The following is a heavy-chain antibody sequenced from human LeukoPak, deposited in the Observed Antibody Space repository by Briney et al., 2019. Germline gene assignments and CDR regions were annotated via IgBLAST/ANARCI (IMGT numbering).Heavy chain of an antibody. V-gene: IGHV1-69*05. D-gene: IGHD6-6*01. CDR1: GGTFISYA. CDR2: IIPILYTA. Sequence: GASVKVSCKASGGTFISYAISWVRQAPGQGLVWMGRIIPILYTAKYAQKFQGRVTITTDESTSTAYMELSSLKSDDTAVYYCARDSPQSSSDYWGQGTLVTVSS. J-gene: IGHJ4*02. CDR3: ARDSPQSSSDY.